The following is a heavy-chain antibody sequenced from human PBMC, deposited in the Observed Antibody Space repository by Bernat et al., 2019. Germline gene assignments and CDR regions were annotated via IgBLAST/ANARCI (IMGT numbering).Heavy chain of an antibody. Sequence: ELQLVESGGGLVQPGGSLRLSCAASGFTVSSNYMIWVRQAPGKGLQWVSVIYSGGNTYYADSVKGRFTISRDTSKNTLYLQMNSLRAEDTAVYYCARGLGWFDPWGQGTLVSVSS. CDR3: ARGLGWFDP. D-gene: IGHD3-16*01. CDR2: IYSGGNT. J-gene: IGHJ5*02. CDR1: GFTVSSNY. V-gene: IGHV3-66*01.